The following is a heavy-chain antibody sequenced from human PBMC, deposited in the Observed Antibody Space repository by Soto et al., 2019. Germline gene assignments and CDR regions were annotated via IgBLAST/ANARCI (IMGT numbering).Heavy chain of an antibody. Sequence: QVQLQQWGAGLLKPSETLSLTCAVYGGSFSGYYWSWIRQPPGKGLEWIGEINHSGSTNYNPSLKRRVPLSGDTAKNPFSLKLSSVAAADTAVYYWASISYGNYFYYYMDVWGKGTTVTVSS. V-gene: IGHV4-34*01. D-gene: IGHD5-18*01. CDR2: INHSGST. J-gene: IGHJ6*03. CDR3: ASISYGNYFYYYMDV. CDR1: GGSFSGYY.